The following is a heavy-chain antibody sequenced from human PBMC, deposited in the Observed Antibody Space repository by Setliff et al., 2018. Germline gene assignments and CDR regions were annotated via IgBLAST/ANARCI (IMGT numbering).Heavy chain of an antibody. J-gene: IGHJ4*02. V-gene: IGHV4-59*11. CDR1: GGSISSHY. CDR2: IYYSGST. D-gene: IGHD1-26*01. CDR3: AAKASGSFDY. Sequence: KASETLSLTCTVSGGSISSHYWSWIRQPPGKGLEWIGSIYYSGSTNYNPSLKSRVTISVDTSKNQFSLKLSSVTAADTAVYYCAAKASGSFDYWGQGTLVTV.